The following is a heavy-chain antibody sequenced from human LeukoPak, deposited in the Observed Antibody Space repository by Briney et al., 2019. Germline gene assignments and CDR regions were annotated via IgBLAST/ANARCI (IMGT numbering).Heavy chain of an antibody. J-gene: IGHJ4*02. CDR3: ASSTYYYDSSGYYWGILGY. CDR1: GYTFTSYD. CDR2: MSPNSGNT. Sequence: GASVKVSCKASGYTFTSYDINWVRQATGQGLEWMGWMSPNSGNTGYAQKFQGRVTMTRNTSISTAYMELSSLRSEDTAVYYCASSTYYYDSSGYYWGILGYWGQGTLVTVSS. D-gene: IGHD3-22*01. V-gene: IGHV1-8*01.